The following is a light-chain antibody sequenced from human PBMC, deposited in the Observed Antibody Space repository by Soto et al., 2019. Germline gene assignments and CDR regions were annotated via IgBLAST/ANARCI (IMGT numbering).Light chain of an antibody. CDR1: SSNIGSNT. V-gene: IGLV1-44*01. Sequence: QSVPPQPPSASGTPGQRVTLSCSGSSSNIGSNTVNWYLQLPGPAPKLLIYSYNQRPSVVPDRFSGSKSGTSASLAISGLQSEDEADYYCAAWDGGLNGYVFGNGTKVTVL. CDR2: SYN. CDR3: AAWDGGLNGYV. J-gene: IGLJ1*01.